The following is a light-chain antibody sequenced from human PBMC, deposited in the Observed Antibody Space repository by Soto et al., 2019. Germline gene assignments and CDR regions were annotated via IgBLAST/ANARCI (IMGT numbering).Light chain of an antibody. Sequence: DIQVTQSPSSLSASVGDRITITCQASQDIYNYLNWYRQKAGKAPELLIYDASHLETGAPSRFSGSGSGTDFTFTISSLQPEDVATYYCQQYDNAPPITFGQGTRLDIK. V-gene: IGKV1-33*01. J-gene: IGKJ5*01. CDR3: QQYDNAPPIT. CDR1: QDIYNY. CDR2: DAS.